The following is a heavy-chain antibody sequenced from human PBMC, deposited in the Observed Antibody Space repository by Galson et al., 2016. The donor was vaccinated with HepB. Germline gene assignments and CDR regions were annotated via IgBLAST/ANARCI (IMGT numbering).Heavy chain of an antibody. Sequence: SLRLSCAASGFTFSDYEMNWVRQAPGKGLERIAYISTSGSAMYYEDSVKGRLTISRDNAKNSLFLQMNSLRAEHAAVYYCARAVYQLVFIFEATGRGYFDQWGQGTLVTVSS. CDR1: GFTFSDYE. CDR3: ARAVYQLVFIFEATGRGYFDQ. CDR2: ISTSGSAM. V-gene: IGHV3-48*03. J-gene: IGHJ4*02. D-gene: IGHD6-6*01.